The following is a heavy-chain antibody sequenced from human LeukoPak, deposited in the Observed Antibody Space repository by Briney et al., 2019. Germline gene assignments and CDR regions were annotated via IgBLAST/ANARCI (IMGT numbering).Heavy chain of an antibody. CDR2: ISYDGSNK. V-gene: IGHV3-30-3*01. CDR3: ARGNAFDI. Sequence: GGSLRLSCAASGFTFSSYAMHWVRQAPGKGLEWVAVISYDGSNKYYADSVKGRFTISRDNSKNTLYLQMNSLRAEDTAVYYCARGNAFDIWGQGTMVTVSS. J-gene: IGHJ3*02. CDR1: GFTFSSYA.